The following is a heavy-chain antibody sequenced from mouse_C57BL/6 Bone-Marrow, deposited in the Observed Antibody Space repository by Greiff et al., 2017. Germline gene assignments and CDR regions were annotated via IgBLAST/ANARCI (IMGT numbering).Heavy chain of an antibody. D-gene: IGHD1-1*01. Sequence: QVQLKESGAELVKPGASVKISCKASGYAFSSYWMNWVKQRPGKGLEWIGHIYPGDGDTNYNGKFKGKATLTADKSSSTTYMQLSSLTSEDSAVYFCARRHYDGSSYGYWYIDVWGTGTTVTVSS. CDR2: IYPGDGDT. V-gene: IGHV1-80*01. CDR3: ARRHYDGSSYGYWYIDV. CDR1: GYAFSSYW. J-gene: IGHJ1*03.